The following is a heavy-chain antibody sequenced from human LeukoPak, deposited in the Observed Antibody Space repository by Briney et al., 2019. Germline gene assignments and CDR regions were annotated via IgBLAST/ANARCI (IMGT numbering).Heavy chain of an antibody. CDR1: GFSLSNYG. D-gene: IGHD6-13*01. CDR2: INYDGSNR. Sequence: GGSLRLSCAASGFSLSNYGLHWVRQGPGKGLEWLAVINYDGSNRYYADSVKGQFTISRDNSKNTLYPQMNSLRAEDTAVYYCAKEYSSSWGYYYYYMDVWGKGTTVTVSS. CDR3: AKEYSSSWGYYYYYMDV. V-gene: IGHV3-33*06. J-gene: IGHJ6*03.